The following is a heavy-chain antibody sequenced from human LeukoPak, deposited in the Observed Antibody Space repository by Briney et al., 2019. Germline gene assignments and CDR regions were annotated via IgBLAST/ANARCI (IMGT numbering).Heavy chain of an antibody. D-gene: IGHD5-18*01. J-gene: IGHJ6*03. Sequence: PGGSLRLSCAASGFTFSSYWMSWVRQAPGKGLEWVANIKQDGSEKYYVDSVKGRFTISRDNAKNSLYLQMNSLRAEDTAVYYCAREAGTAMAFSNYYYYYMDVWGKGTTVTISS. V-gene: IGHV3-7*01. CDR1: GFTFSSYW. CDR3: AREAGTAMAFSNYYYYYMDV. CDR2: IKQDGSEK.